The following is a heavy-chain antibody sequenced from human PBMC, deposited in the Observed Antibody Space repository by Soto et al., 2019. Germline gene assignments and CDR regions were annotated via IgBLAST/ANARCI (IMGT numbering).Heavy chain of an antibody. CDR2: IGAYNGNT. CDR1: GYNFNIYG. Sequence: ASVKVSCKASGYNFNIYGLTWVRQAPGQGLEWMGWIGAYNGNTNYEQEFQGRVTMTTDTSTTTAYMELRGLRSDDGAVYYCARGGGIYSSTWPIDYWGQGTLVTVSS. D-gene: IGHD6-13*01. J-gene: IGHJ4*02. CDR3: ARGGGIYSSTWPIDY. V-gene: IGHV1-18*04.